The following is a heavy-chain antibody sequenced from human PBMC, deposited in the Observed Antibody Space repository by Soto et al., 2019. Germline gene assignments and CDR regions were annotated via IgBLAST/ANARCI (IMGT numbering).Heavy chain of an antibody. D-gene: IGHD1-26*01. J-gene: IGHJ4*02. CDR1: GFDFSRYT. Sequence: EVHLLESGGDLVRPGGSLRLSCVASGFDFSRYTISWVRQAPGKGLEWVSGICGSATATFHADSVKGRFSIVRDNSRNTVFLQMSDLRPDDTAIYYCAKDKHPDGIWDIDYWGQGTRVTVS. V-gene: IGHV3-23*01. CDR2: ICGSATAT. CDR3: AKDKHPDGIWDIDY.